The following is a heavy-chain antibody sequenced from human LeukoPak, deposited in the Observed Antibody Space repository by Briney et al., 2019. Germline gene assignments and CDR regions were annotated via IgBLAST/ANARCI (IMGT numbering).Heavy chain of an antibody. V-gene: IGHV3-64D*09. CDR2: LSHNGGNT. CDR1: GFTFGSHA. Sequence: GGSLRLSCSASGFTFGSHALHWVRQAPGKGLEYVSGLSHNGGNTYYADSVKGRFTISRDNSRNTLYLQTSSLRDAGTAVYYCVKNDYGSGGYLELDHWGQGTLVTVSS. D-gene: IGHD3-10*01. J-gene: IGHJ4*02. CDR3: VKNDYGSGGYLELDH.